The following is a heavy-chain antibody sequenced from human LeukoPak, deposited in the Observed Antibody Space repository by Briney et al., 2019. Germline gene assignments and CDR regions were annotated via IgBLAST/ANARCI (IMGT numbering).Heavy chain of an antibody. Sequence: GGSLRLSCAASGFTFSSYSMNWVRQAPGKGLEWVSSISSSSSYIYYADSVKGRFTISRDNAKNSLYLQMNSLRAEDTAVYYCARGLGSGYYYYGMDVWGQGTTVTVSS. CDR3: ARGLGSGYYYYGMDV. CDR2: ISSSSSYI. D-gene: IGHD3-10*01. CDR1: GFTFSSYS. J-gene: IGHJ6*02. V-gene: IGHV3-21*01.